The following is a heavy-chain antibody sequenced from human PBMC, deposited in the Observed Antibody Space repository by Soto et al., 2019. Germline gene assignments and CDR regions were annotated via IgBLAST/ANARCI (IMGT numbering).Heavy chain of an antibody. CDR3: ARVRDYYDSSGYSAGPEDAFDI. CDR2: TYYRSKWYN. D-gene: IGHD3-22*01. V-gene: IGHV6-1*01. CDR1: GDSVSSNSAA. J-gene: IGHJ3*02. Sequence: PSQTLSLTCAISGDSVSSNSAACNWIRQSPSRGLEWLGRTYYRSKWYNDYAVSVKSRITINPDTSKNQFSLQLNSVTPEDTAVYYCARVRDYYDSSGYSAGPEDAFDIWGQGTMVTVS.